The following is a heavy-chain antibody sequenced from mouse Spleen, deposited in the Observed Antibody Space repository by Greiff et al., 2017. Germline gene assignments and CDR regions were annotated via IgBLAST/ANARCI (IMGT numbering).Heavy chain of an antibody. CDR1: GFSLSTFGMG. Sequence: QVTLKVCGPGILQPSQTLSLTCSFSGFSLSTFGMGVGWSRQPSGKGLEWLAHIWWDDDKYYNTALKSRLTISKDTSKNQVFLKIANVDTADTATYYCARIVRGNSYYSYDGVYYAMDYWGQGTSVTVSS. D-gene: IGHD2-12*01. J-gene: IGHJ4*01. CDR3: ARIVRGNSYYSYDGVYYAMDY. V-gene: IGHV8-8*01. CDR2: IWWDDDK.